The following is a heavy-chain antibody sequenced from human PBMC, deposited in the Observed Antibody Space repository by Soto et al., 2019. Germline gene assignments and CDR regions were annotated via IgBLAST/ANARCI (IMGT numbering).Heavy chain of an antibody. V-gene: IGHV3-23*01. J-gene: IGHJ6*02. CDR3: AKGLLIMVRKVIIPPQYYYGMDV. CDR2: VTVTGGIT. CDR1: AISFNTYG. D-gene: IGHD3-10*01. Sequence: GGSLRLSCAASAISFNTYGVTWVRQAPGKGLEWVSTVTVTGGITYYEDSVKGRFTISRDNAKNTLYLQMNSLRAEDTAVYYCAKGLLIMVRKVIIPPQYYYGMDVWGQGTTVTVSS.